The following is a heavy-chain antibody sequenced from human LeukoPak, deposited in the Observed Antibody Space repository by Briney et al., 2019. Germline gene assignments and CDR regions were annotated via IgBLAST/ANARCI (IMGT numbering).Heavy chain of an antibody. CDR2: IIPIFGTA. D-gene: IGHD6-19*01. CDR1: GGTFSSYA. V-gene: IGHV1-69*05. Sequence: SVKVSCKASGGTFSSYAISWVRQAPGQGLEWMGRIIPIFGTANYAQKFQGRVTITTDESTSTAYMELSSLRSEDTAVYYCARDQQWLAKEDLNWFDPRGQGTLVTVSS. J-gene: IGHJ5*02. CDR3: ARDQQWLAKEDLNWFDP.